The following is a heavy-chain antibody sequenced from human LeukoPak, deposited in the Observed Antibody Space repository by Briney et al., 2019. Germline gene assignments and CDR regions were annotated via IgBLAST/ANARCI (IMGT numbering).Heavy chain of an antibody. CDR2: ISYDGSNK. Sequence: PGGSLRLSCAASGFTFSSYAMHWVRQAPGKGLEWVAVISYDGSNKYYADSVKGRFTISRDNSKNALYLQMNSLRAEDTAVYYCARGSSRGLWFGADFDYWGQGTLVTVSS. D-gene: IGHD3-10*01. CDR3: ARGSSRGLWFGADFDY. V-gene: IGHV3-30-3*01. J-gene: IGHJ4*02. CDR1: GFTFSSYA.